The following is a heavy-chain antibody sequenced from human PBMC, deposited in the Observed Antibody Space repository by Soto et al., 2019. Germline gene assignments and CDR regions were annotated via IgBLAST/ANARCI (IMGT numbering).Heavy chain of an antibody. CDR3: AREYGRYYGSGSYYTSSYGMDV. J-gene: IGHJ6*02. Sequence: QVQLQESGPGLVKPSETLSLTCTVSGGSISSYYWSWIRQPAGKGLEWIGRIYTSGSTNYNHSLKSRVTMSVDTSKIQFSLKLSSVTAADTAVYYCAREYGRYYGSGSYYTSSYGMDVWGQGTTVTVSS. V-gene: IGHV4-4*07. CDR2: IYTSGST. CDR1: GGSISSYY. D-gene: IGHD3-10*01.